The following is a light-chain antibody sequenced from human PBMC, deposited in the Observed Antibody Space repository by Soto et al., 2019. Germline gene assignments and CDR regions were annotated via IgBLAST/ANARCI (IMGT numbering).Light chain of an antibody. CDR3: QRYDNFRT. CDR1: QSVRSNF. Sequence: EIVLTQSPGTLSLSPGERATLSCRASQSVRSNFLAWYQQKPGQAPRLLIYGASNRATGIPDRISGSGSGTDFTLTITRLEPEDFAMYYYQRYDNFRTFGQGTKVDIK. J-gene: IGKJ1*01. V-gene: IGKV3-20*01. CDR2: GAS.